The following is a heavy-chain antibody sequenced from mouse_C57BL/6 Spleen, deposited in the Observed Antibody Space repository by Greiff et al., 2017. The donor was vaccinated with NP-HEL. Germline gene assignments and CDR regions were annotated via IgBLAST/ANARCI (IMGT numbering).Heavy chain of an antibody. CDR3: ASRDDAMDD. Sequence: VQLQQPGAELVMPGASVKLSCKASGYTFTSYWMHWVKQRPGQGLEWIGEIDPSDSYTNYNQKFKGKSTLTVDKSSSTAYMQLSSLTSEDSAVYYCASRDDAMDDWGQGTSVTVSS. J-gene: IGHJ4*01. CDR1: GYTFTSYW. V-gene: IGHV1-69*01. CDR2: IDPSDSYT.